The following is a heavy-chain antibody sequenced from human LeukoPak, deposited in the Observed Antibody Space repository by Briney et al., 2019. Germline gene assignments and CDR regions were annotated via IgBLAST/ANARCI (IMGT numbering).Heavy chain of an antibody. D-gene: IGHD3-22*01. CDR2: ISGSGGST. V-gene: IGHV3-23*01. Sequence: GGSLRLSCAASGFTFSSYAMSWVRQAPGKELEWVSAISGSGGSTYYADSVKGRFTISRDNSKNTLYLQMNSLRAEDTAVYYCAKDRSVVVIPSAFDIWGQGTMVTVSS. CDR3: AKDRSVVVIPSAFDI. J-gene: IGHJ3*02. CDR1: GFTFSSYA.